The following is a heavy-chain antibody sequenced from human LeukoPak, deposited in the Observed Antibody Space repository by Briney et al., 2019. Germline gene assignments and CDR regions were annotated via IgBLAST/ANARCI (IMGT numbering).Heavy chain of an antibody. D-gene: IGHD3-9*01. CDR3: TPDYYDILTGSQYFDY. J-gene: IGHJ4*02. V-gene: IGHV3-15*04. CDR1: GITFSNAW. CDR2: IESKTDGGTT. Sequence: GGSLRRSCAASGITFSNAWRSWVRQAPGKGLEWVGRIESKTDGGTTDYAAPVKGRFTISRDDSKNTLYLQMNSLKTEDTAVYYCTPDYYDILTGSQYFDYWGQGTLVTVSS.